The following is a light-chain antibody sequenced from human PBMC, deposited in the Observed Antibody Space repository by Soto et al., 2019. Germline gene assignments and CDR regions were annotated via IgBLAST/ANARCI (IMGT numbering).Light chain of an antibody. V-gene: IGKV1-39*01. CDR1: QTISTY. Sequence: IQLTQSPSSLSASVGDRLTIACRASQTISTYLNWYQQKPGKAPKLLIYAASSLQSGVPSRFSGSGSGTHFTLTISSLQPEDFATYYCQQANTFPLTFGQGTRLEIK. CDR2: AAS. CDR3: QQANTFPLT. J-gene: IGKJ5*01.